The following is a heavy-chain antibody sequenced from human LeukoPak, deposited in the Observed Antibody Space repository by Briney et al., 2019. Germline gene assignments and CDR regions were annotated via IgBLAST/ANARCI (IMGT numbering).Heavy chain of an antibody. CDR3: ARNPALIAAARSPWNTWFDT. CDR2: ISAYNSNT. CDR1: GYTFTSYG. Sequence: ASVKLSCTASGYTFTSYGISWVRQAPGQGLEWMGWISAYNSNTNYAETLQGRVTMTTDTATSTAYMELRSLRADDTDVYYCARNPALIAAARSPWNTWFDTWGPGSLVTVSS. D-gene: IGHD6-13*01. V-gene: IGHV1-18*04. J-gene: IGHJ5*02.